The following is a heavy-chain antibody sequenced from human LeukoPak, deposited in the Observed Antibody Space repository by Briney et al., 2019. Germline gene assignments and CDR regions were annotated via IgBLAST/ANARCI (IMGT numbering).Heavy chain of an antibody. CDR2: IYYSGST. V-gene: IGHV4-59*08. CDR3: ASSLAVAAYGGAFDI. J-gene: IGHJ3*02. CDR1: GGSISSYY. Sequence: SETLSLTCTVSGGSISSYYWSWIRQPPGKGLEWIGYIYYSGSTNYNPSLKSRVTISVDTSKNQFSLKLSSVTAADTAVYYCASSLAVAAYGGAFDIWGQGTMVTVSS. D-gene: IGHD6-19*01.